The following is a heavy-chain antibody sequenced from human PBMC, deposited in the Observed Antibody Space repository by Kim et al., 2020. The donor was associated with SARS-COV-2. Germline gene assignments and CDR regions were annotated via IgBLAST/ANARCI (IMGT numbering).Heavy chain of an antibody. CDR2: ISAYNGNT. Sequence: ASVKVSSKASGYTFTSYGISWVRQAPGQGLEWMGWISAYNGNTNYEQKLQGRVTMTTDTSTSTAYMELRSLRSDDTAVYYCARVQGPLRVGYCSSTSCYAPLDDWGQGTLVTVSS. V-gene: IGHV1-18*01. CDR3: ARVQGPLRVGYCSSTSCYAPLDD. J-gene: IGHJ4*02. CDR1: GYTFTSYG. D-gene: IGHD2-2*01.